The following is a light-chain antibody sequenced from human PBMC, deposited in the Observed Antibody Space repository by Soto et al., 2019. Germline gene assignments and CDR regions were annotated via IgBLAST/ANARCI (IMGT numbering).Light chain of an antibody. CDR2: SSN. J-gene: IGLJ1*01. V-gene: IGLV1-44*01. CDR3: ATWADSLHGYV. CDR1: NANIGNNK. Sequence: QSVLTQPPSASTTPGQKVTISCSGSNANIGNNKVDWYQQLPGTAPKLLIYSSNQRPSGVPDRFSGSKAGTSASLAISGLQHEDEANHHCATWADSLHGYVFGAGTKVTVL.